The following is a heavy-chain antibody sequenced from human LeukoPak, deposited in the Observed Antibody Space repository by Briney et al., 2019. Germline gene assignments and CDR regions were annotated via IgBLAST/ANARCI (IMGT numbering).Heavy chain of an antibody. CDR1: GFTFSSSA. CDR3: ARYSPIDY. D-gene: IGHD2-21*01. J-gene: IGHJ4*02. Sequence: GGSLRLSCAASGFTFSSSAIHWVRQSPGKGLEWVAAISSDGSNMYYANSAKGRFTIPRDNAKNSLYLQMNSLSADDTAVYYCARYSPIDYWGQGTLVTVSS. CDR2: ISSDGSNM. V-gene: IGHV3-30*03.